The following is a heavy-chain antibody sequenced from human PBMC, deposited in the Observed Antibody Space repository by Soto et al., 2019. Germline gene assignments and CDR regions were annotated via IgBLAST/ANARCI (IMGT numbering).Heavy chain of an antibody. CDR3: ARVIGEVMADSSGYYYYYYGMDV. J-gene: IGHJ6*02. Sequence: ASVKVSCKASGGTFSSYAISWVRQAPGQGLDWMGGSIPIFGTANYAQKVQGRVTITADESTSTAYMELSSLRSEDTAVYYCARVIGEVMADSSGYYYYYYGMDVWGQGTTVTVSS. CDR1: GGTFSSYA. V-gene: IGHV1-69*13. D-gene: IGHD3-22*01. CDR2: SIPIFGTA.